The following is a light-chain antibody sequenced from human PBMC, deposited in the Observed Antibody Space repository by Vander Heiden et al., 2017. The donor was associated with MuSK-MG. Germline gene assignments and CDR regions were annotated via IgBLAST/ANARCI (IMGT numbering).Light chain of an antibody. CDR2: AAS. V-gene: IGKV1-39*01. J-gene: IGKJ4*01. Sequence: DIQMTKSPSSLSESVGDRVTNTFRARQSISSYLNWYQQKPVKAPKLLIYAASSLQSGVPSRFSGSGSGTDFTLTIIKLHPEDLGTYYCLQSYSPPPTFGGWTKVDIK. CDR1: QSISSY. CDR3: LQSYSPPPT.